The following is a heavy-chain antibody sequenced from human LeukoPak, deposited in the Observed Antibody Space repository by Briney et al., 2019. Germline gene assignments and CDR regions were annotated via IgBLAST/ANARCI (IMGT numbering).Heavy chain of an antibody. CDR1: GFTFDDYA. D-gene: IGHD3-3*01. CDR3: AKAYYDFWSGYIDY. V-gene: IGHV3-9*01. J-gene: IGHJ4*02. CDR2: ISWNSGSI. Sequence: GGSLRLSCAASGFTFDDYAMHWVRQAPGKGLEWVSGISWNSGSIGYADSVKGRFTISRDNSKNTLYLQMNSLRAEDTAVYYCAKAYYDFWSGYIDYWGQGTLVTVSS.